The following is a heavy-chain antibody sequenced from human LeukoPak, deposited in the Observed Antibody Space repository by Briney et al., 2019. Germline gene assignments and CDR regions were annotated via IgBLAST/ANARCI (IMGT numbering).Heavy chain of an antibody. Sequence: SETLSLTCTVSGYSISSGYYWGWIRQPPGKGLEWIGSIYHSGSTYYNPSLKSRVTISVDTSKNQFSLKLSSVTAADTAVYYCARDMRGYYLDYWGQGTLVTVSS. CDR1: GYSISSGYY. CDR3: ARDMRGYYLDY. J-gene: IGHJ4*02. CDR2: IYHSGST. D-gene: IGHD3-22*01. V-gene: IGHV4-38-2*02.